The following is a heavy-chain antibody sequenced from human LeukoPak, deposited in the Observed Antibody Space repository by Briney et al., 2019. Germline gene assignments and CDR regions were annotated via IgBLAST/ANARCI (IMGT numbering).Heavy chain of an antibody. CDR2: MSSSGNN. D-gene: IGHD5-24*01. V-gene: IGHV4-4*07. CDR1: GDSISYFY. J-gene: IGHJ3*02. Sequence: KPSETLSLTCSVSGDSISYFYWSWIRQAAGKGLEWIGRMSSSGNNDYNASLKSRVTMSVDTSKNQLSLKVISVTAADTAVYYCARDLGRDGYNIPSAFDIWGQGTMVTVSS. CDR3: ARDLGRDGYNIPSAFDI.